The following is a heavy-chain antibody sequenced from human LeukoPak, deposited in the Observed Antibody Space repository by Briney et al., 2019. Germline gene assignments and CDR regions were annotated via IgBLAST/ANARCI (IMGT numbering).Heavy chain of an antibody. CDR2: IIPIFGTA. CDR1: GGTFSSYA. D-gene: IGHD3-22*01. CDR3: ERVDPGLHYDSSGYYLDY. Sequence: SVKVSCMASGGTFSSYAISWVRQAPGQGLEWMGGIIPIFGTANYAQKFQGRVTITADESTSTAYMELSSLRSADTAVYYCERVDPGLHYDSSGYYLDYWGEGTLVTV. V-gene: IGHV1-69*13. J-gene: IGHJ4*02.